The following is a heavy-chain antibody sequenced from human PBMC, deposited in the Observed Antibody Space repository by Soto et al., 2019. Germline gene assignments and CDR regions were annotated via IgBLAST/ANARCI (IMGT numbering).Heavy chain of an antibody. J-gene: IGHJ4*02. CDR2: IYHSGTT. CDR3: ARRGYYDTSGYAYN. CDR1: GGSISTSNW. D-gene: IGHD3-22*01. Sequence: SETLSLTCAVSGGSISTSNWWTWVRQPPGRGLEWIGEIYHSGTTNYNPSLKSRVTMSVDKSKNQFSLNLNSVTAADTAVYYCARRGYYDTSGYAYNWGQGTLVTVS. V-gene: IGHV4-4*02.